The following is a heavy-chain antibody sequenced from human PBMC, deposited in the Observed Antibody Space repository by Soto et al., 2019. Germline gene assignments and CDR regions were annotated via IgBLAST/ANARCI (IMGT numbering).Heavy chain of an antibody. D-gene: IGHD7-27*01. V-gene: IGHV3-23*01. Sequence: EVQLLESGGGLVQSGGSLRLSCAASGFTFGNYAFSWVRQAPGKGLEWVSVISGGGDATYYPDSVKGRFTTSRDTSKNTVYLQMDSLSAEDTAVYYCATKSLGSRTLLALYYLGYWGQGTLVTVSS. CDR2: ISGGGDAT. J-gene: IGHJ4*02. CDR3: ATKSLGSRTLLALYYLGY. CDR1: GFTFGNYA.